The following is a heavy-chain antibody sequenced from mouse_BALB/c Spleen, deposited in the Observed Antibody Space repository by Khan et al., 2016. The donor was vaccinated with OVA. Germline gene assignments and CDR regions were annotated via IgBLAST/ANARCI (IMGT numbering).Heavy chain of an antibody. V-gene: IGHV1-54*01. D-gene: IGHD3-2*02. CDR2: INPGSGGN. CDR1: GYAFTDYL. Sequence: QVQLQQSGAELVRPGTSVKVSCKASGYAFTDYLIEWLKQRPGQGLEWIGVINPGSGGNHYNEEFMDRATLTADKSSSTAYMQLSSLTSDDSAVYFCSRSGYGFGAYWGPGTLVTVSA. CDR3: SRSGYGFGAY. J-gene: IGHJ3*01.